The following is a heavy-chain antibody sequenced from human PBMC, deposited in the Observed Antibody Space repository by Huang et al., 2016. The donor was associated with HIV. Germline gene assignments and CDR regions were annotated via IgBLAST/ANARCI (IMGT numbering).Heavy chain of an antibody. CDR1: GGSFSGYF. J-gene: IGHJ5*01. V-gene: IGHV4-34*02. D-gene: IGHD3-16*01. Sequence: QVQLEQWGAGLLKPSETLSLTCAVYGGSFSGYFLNWIRQSPGKGLEWIGQINHAGVTDYNPSLKSRATISVDTSKNQFSLRLTSVTAADTAIYYCAREIMISFGGPFDSWGHGNLVTVSS. CDR3: AREIMISFGGPFDS. CDR2: INHAGVT.